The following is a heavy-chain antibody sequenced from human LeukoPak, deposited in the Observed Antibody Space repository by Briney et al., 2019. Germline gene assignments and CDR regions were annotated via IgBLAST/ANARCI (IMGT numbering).Heavy chain of an antibody. CDR2: INTEGSST. D-gene: IGHD1-20*01. Sequence: GGSLRLSCAASGFTFSSYWMHWVRQAPGKGLVWVSRINTEGSSTSYADSVKGRFTISRDNSKNTVYLQMNSLRAEDTAVYYCARHNWNDIGYFDYWGQGTPVTVSS. CDR3: ARHNWNDIGYFDY. CDR1: GFTFSSYW. J-gene: IGHJ4*02. V-gene: IGHV3-74*01.